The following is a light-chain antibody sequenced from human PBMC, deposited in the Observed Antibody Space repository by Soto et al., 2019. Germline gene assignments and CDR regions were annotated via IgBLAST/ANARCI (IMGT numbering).Light chain of an antibody. CDR2: DAS. CDR3: QQSYGPPYT. V-gene: IGKV1-39*01. Sequence: DIQMTQSPSSLSASVGDRVTITCRASQSISNYLNWYQQKPGKAPNLLIYDASSLQSGVPSRFSGSGSGTDFTLTISSLQPEDFATYYCQQSYGPPYTFGQGTKLEIK. CDR1: QSISNY. J-gene: IGKJ2*01.